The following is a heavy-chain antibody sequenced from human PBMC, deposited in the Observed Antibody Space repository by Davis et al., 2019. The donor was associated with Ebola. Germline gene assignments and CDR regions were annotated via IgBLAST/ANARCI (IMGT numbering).Heavy chain of an antibody. CDR1: GGTFSSYA. D-gene: IGHD3-22*01. V-gene: IGHV1-69*04. CDR2: IIPILGIA. CDR3: AREYYDSSGCDY. J-gene: IGHJ4*02. Sequence: AASVKVSCKASGGTFSSYAISWVRQAPGQGLEWMGRIIPILGIANYAQKFQGRVTITADKSTSTAYMELSSLRSEDTAVYYCAREYYDSSGCDYWGQGTLVTVSS.